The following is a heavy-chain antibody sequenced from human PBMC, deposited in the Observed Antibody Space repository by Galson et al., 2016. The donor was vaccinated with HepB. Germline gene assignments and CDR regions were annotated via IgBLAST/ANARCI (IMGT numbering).Heavy chain of an antibody. D-gene: IGHD2-2*01. CDR3: ARLECSGASRWFGY. CDR2: IDWDGIT. J-gene: IGHJ4*02. CDR1: GFSLRTHGMC. V-gene: IGHV2-70*11. Sequence: PALVKPTQTLTLTCTFSGFSLRTHGMCVSWIRQPPGKALEWLGRIDWDGITYYSTSLEDRLAFSRDTSKNQVVLTMTNLDPVDTATYYCARLECSGASRWFGYWGQGTLVTVSS.